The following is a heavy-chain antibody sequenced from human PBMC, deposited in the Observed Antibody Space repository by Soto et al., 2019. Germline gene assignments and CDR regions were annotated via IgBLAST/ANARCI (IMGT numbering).Heavy chain of an antibody. J-gene: IGHJ4*02. CDR1: GYTFTGYY. CDR3: ARVVTIVATGSQGDPYYYFDY. Sequence: ASVKVSCKASGYTFTGYYMHWVRQAPGQGLEWMGWINPNSGGTNYAQKFQGRVTMTRDTSISTAYMELSRLRSDDTAVYYCARVVTIVATGSQGDPYYYFDYWGQGTLVTVSS. V-gene: IGHV1-2*02. CDR2: INPNSGGT. D-gene: IGHD5-12*01.